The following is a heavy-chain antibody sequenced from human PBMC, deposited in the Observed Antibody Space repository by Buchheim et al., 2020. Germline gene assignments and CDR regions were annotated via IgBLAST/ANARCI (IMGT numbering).Heavy chain of an antibody. J-gene: IGHJ4*02. V-gene: IGHV3-30*18. CDR1: GFTFSSYG. CDR2: ISYDGSNK. Sequence: QVQLVESGGGVVQPGRSLRLSCAASGFTFSSYGMHWVRQAPGKGLEWVAVISYDGSNKYYADSVKGRFTISRDNSKNTLYLQMNSLRAEDTAVYYCAKVLRIAAAGTSPLLFDYWGQGTL. D-gene: IGHD6-13*01. CDR3: AKVLRIAAAGTSPLLFDY.